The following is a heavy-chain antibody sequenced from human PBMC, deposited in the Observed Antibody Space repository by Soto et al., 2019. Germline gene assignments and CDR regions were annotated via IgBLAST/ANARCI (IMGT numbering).Heavy chain of an antibody. D-gene: IGHD3-10*01. CDR2: ISSRNTYT. V-gene: IGHV3-11*06. CDR1: GFTFGHYY. Sequence: GGSLRLSCAASGFTFGHYYMTWFRQAPGKGLEYISYISSRNTYTNYADSVKGRFTISRDDARNSPFLQMNSLRVEDTAVYYCARADTTYGSGYAYFDPWGQGTLVTVSS. CDR3: ARADTTYGSGYAYFDP. J-gene: IGHJ5*02.